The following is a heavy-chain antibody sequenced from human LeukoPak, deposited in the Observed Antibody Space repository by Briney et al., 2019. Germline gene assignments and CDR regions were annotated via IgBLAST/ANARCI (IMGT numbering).Heavy chain of an antibody. V-gene: IGHV4-39*01. Sequence: PSETLSLTCTVSGGSISSSSYYWGWIRQPPGKGLEWIGSTYYSGSTYYNPSLKSRVTISVDTSKNQFSLKLSSVTAADTAVYYCARARGYSYGYYWFDPGAREPWSPSPQ. CDR2: TYYSGST. D-gene: IGHD5-18*01. CDR1: GGSISSSSYY. CDR3: ARARGYSYGYYWFDP. J-gene: IGHJ5*02.